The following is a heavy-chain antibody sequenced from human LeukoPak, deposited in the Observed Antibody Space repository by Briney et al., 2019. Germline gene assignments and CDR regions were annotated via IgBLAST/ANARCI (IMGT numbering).Heavy chain of an antibody. V-gene: IGHV3-11*01. J-gene: IGHJ4*02. Sequence: LSLTCTVSGGSISSSSYYWGWIRQAPGKGLEWVSYISSSGSTIYYADSVKGRFTISRDISKNALYLQMNSLRAEDTAVYYCARDGESGSGSFDYWGQGTLVTVSS. CDR2: ISSSGSTI. D-gene: IGHD3-10*01. CDR1: GGSISSSSYY. CDR3: ARDGESGSGSFDY.